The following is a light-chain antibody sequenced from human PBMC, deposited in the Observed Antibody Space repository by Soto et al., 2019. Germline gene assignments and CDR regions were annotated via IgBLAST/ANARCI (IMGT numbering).Light chain of an antibody. J-gene: IGKJ2*01. CDR2: DAS. CDR3: QQRSNWPPYT. Sequence: EIVLTQSPATLSLSPEERATLSCRASQSVSSYLAWYQQKPGQAPRLLIYDASNRATGIPARFSGSGSGTDFTLTISSLEPEDFAVYYCQQRSNWPPYTFGQETKLEIK. V-gene: IGKV3-11*01. CDR1: QSVSSY.